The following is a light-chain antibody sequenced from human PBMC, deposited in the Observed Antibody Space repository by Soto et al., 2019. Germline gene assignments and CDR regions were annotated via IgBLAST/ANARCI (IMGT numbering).Light chain of an antibody. Sequence: EIVMTQSPATLSVSPGERATLSCRASQSVSSNLAWYPQKPGQAPRLLIYGASTRATGIPARFSGSGSGTEFTLAISSLQSEDFAVYYCQQDNNWPPLTFGGGTKVEIK. V-gene: IGKV3-15*01. J-gene: IGKJ4*01. CDR1: QSVSSN. CDR2: GAS. CDR3: QQDNNWPPLT.